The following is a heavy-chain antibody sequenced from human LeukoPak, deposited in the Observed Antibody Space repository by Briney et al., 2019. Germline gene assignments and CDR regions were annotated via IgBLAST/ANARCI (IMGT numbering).Heavy chain of an antibody. CDR1: GGSISSHY. J-gene: IGHJ6*03. V-gene: IGHV4-59*11. CDR3: ARDVVVVPAAPSAHNYYYYYMDV. D-gene: IGHD2-2*01. Sequence: SETLSLTCTVSGGSISSHYWSWIRQPPGKGLEWIGYIYYSGSTSYNPSPKSRVTISVDTSKNQFSLKLSSVTAADTAVYYCARDVVVVPAAPSAHNYYYYYMDVWGKGTTVTVSS. CDR2: IYYSGST.